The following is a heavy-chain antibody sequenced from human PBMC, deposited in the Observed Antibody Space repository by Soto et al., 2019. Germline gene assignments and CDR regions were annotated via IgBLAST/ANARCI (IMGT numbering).Heavy chain of an antibody. CDR1: GDSISSGGYY. Sequence: QVQLQESGPGLVKPSQTLSLTCTVSGDSISSGGYYWNWIRQHPGKGLEWIGHIYYSGSTYYTPSLKSRVTMSVDTSKNQFSLRLSSVTVAGTAVYYCARTHPPPRIAAAGDYYSYNAMVVWGQGATVTVSS. J-gene: IGHJ6*02. CDR2: IYYSGST. D-gene: IGHD6-13*01. V-gene: IGHV4-31*03. CDR3: ARTHPPPRIAAAGDYYSYNAMVV.